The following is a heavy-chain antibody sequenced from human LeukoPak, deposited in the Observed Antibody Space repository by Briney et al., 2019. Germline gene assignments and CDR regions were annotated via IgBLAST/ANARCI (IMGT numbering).Heavy chain of an antibody. J-gene: IGHJ5*02. Sequence: SETLSLTCTVSGGSISSGSYYWSWIRQPAGKGLEWIGRIGRMYTSGSTNYNPSLKSRVTMSVDTSKNQFSLKLSSVTAADTAVYYCARGYGSAYPYGWFDPWGQGTLVTVSS. CDR2: MYTSGST. CDR1: GGSISSGSYY. D-gene: IGHD3-10*01. CDR3: ARGYGSAYPYGWFDP. V-gene: IGHV4-61*02.